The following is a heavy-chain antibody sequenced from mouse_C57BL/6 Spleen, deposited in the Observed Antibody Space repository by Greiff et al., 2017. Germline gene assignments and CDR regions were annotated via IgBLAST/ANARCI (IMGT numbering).Heavy chain of an antibody. D-gene: IGHD2-3*01. CDR2: ISYDGSN. CDR3: ATRGYYAYYAMDY. CDR1: GYSITSGYY. V-gene: IGHV3-6*01. Sequence: EVKLMESGPGLVKPSQSLSLTCSVTGYSITSGYYWNWIRQFPGNKLEWMGYISYDGSNNYNPSLKNRISITRDTSKNQFFLKLNSVTTEDTATYYCATRGYYAYYAMDYWGQGTSVTVSS. J-gene: IGHJ4*01.